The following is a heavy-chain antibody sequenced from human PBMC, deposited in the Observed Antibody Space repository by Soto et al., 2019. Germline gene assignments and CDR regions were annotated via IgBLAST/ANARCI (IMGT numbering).Heavy chain of an antibody. CDR2: ISSSSSTI. CDR3: ARDRDDYVWGSLYYYYYGMDV. D-gene: IGHD3-16*01. J-gene: IGHJ6*02. CDR1: GFTFSSYS. Sequence: EVQLVESGGGLVQPGGSLRLSCAASGFTFSSYSMNWVRQAPGKGLEWVSYISSSSSTIYYADSVKGRFTISRDNAKNSLYLQMNSLRAEDTAVYYCARDRDDYVWGSLYYYYYGMDVWGQGTTVTVSS. V-gene: IGHV3-48*01.